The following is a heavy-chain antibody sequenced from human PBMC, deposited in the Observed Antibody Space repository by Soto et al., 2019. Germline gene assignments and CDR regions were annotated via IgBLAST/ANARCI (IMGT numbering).Heavy chain of an antibody. J-gene: IGHJ6*02. V-gene: IGHV3-30*18. D-gene: IGHD3-22*01. CDR3: AKDFVSVVVVTDYGMDV. CDR2: ISYEGSNK. CDR1: GFTFGSYG. Sequence: QVQLVASGGGLVQHGGSLRFSGPAFGFTFGSYGIHWVRQPPGKGLGWWEVISYEGSNKYYAYSVTGRFTIARDNSKNTLYLQMNSLRAEDTAVYYCAKDFVSVVVVTDYGMDVWGQGTTVTVSS.